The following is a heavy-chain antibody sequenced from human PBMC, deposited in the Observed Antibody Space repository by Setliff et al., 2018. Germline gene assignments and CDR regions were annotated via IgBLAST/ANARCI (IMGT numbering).Heavy chain of an antibody. CDR3: ARGSSLGDDSFDLFDL. CDR2: INHSGST. D-gene: IGHD1-26*01. V-gene: IGHV4-34*01. CDR1: GASFSDYY. J-gene: IGHJ4*02. Sequence: SETLSLTCTVYGASFSDYYWGWIRQPPGKGLEWIAEINHSGSTNYNPSLKSRVTISVDTSKNQFSLKLSSVTAADTAVYYCARGSSLGDDSFDLFDLWGQGTLVTAPQ.